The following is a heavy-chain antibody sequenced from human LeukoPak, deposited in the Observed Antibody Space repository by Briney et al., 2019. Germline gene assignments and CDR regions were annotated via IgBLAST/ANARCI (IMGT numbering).Heavy chain of an antibody. CDR3: ARSIIIVPNTSYYYYYMDV. Sequence: AASVKVSCKASGYTFTSHALHWVRQAPGEGLEWMAWINGATGNTEYSQKFQARVTITRDTSASTAYMELSSLRSEDTAVYYCARSIIIVPNTSYYYYYMDVWGQGTTVTVSS. D-gene: IGHD2/OR15-2a*01. CDR1: GYTFTSHA. J-gene: IGHJ6*02. V-gene: IGHV1-3*01. CDR2: INGATGNT.